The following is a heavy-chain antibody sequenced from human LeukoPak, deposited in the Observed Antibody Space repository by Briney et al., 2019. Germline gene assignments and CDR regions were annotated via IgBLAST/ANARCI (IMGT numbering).Heavy chain of an antibody. CDR2: ISGSGGST. CDR3: AKDRAGSSWYGEFDY. Sequence: GGSLRLSCAASGLTFSSYAMSWVRQAPGKGLEWVSAISGSGGSTYYADSVKGRFTISRDNSKNTLYLQMNSLRAEDTAVYYCAKDRAGSSWYGEFDYWGQGTLVTVSS. J-gene: IGHJ4*02. D-gene: IGHD6-13*01. CDR1: GLTFSSYA. V-gene: IGHV3-23*01.